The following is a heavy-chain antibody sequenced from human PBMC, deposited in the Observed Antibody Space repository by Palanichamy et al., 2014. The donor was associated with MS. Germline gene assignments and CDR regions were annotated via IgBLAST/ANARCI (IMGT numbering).Heavy chain of an antibody. CDR1: GYTFTGYW. D-gene: IGHD2-2*01. J-gene: IGHJ5*02. Sequence: EVQLVQSGAEVKKPGESLKISCKGSGYTFTGYWIGWVRQMPGKGLEWMGIIYPGDSETRYSPSFRGQVTISADKSISTAYLQWNSLKASDTAMYYCARKEMGRCSGASCYFNWFDPWGQGTLVIVSS. CDR3: ARKEMGRCSGASCYFNWFDP. CDR2: IYPGDSET. V-gene: IGHV5-51*01.